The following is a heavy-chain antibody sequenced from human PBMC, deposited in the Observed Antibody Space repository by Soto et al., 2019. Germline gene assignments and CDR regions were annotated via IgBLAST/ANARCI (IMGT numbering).Heavy chain of an antibody. D-gene: IGHD2-21*02. CDR2: INHSGST. Sequence: QVQLQQWGAGLLKPSETLSLTCAVYSGSFSGYYWSWIRQPPVKGLEWIGEINHSGSTNYNPSLKSRVTISVDTSKNQFSLKLSSVTAADTAVYYCARRLCGGDCYSIDYWGQGTLVTVSS. CDR3: ARRLCGGDCYSIDY. CDR1: SGSFSGYY. J-gene: IGHJ4*02. V-gene: IGHV4-34*01.